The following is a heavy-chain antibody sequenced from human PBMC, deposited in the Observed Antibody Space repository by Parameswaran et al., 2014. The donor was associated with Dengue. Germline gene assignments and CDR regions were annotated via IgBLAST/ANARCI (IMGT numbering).Heavy chain of an antibody. J-gene: IGHJ6*02. V-gene: IGHV1-2*02. D-gene: IGHD5-24*01. Sequence: WVRQAPGQGLEWMGWLNPHMGPQNIAPKFQDRVTMTRDTSISTAYMELSGLRSDDTAVYYCARVIPQMSTYFYLYYGLDVWGQGTAVTVSS. CDR3: ARVIPQMSTYFYLYYGLDV. CDR2: LNPHMGP.